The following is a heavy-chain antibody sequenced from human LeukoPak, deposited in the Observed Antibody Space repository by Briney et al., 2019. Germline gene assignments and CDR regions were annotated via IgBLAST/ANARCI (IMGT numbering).Heavy chain of an antibody. CDR3: ARSRDSGFDY. CDR1: GGTFSSYA. J-gene: IGHJ4*02. D-gene: IGHD1-26*01. CDR2: IIPIFGTA. Sequence: GSSVKVSCKASGGTFSSYAISWVRQAPGRGLEWMGGIIPIFGTANYAQKFQGRVTITADESMSTAYMELSSLRSEDTAVYYCARSRDSGFDYWGQGTLVTVSS. V-gene: IGHV1-69*01.